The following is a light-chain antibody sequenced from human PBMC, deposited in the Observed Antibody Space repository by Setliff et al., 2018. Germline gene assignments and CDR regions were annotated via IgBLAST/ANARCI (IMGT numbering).Light chain of an antibody. J-gene: IGLJ2*01. CDR3: SSCTTTSTVV. Sequence: QSALAQPASVSGSPGQSITISCTGSSSDIGGYNYVSWYQQHPGKAPKLMIYDVNERPSGVSNRFSGSKSGNTASLTISGLQAEDEADYYCSSCTTTSTVVIGGGTKGTVL. CDR1: SSDIGGYNY. CDR2: DVN. V-gene: IGLV2-14*01.